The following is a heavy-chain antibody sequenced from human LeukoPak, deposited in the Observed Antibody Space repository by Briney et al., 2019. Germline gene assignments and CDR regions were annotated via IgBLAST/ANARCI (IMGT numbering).Heavy chain of an antibody. CDR2: ISGSSNTI. J-gene: IGHJ3*02. D-gene: IGHD4-17*01. V-gene: IGHV3-48*01. CDR3: GRNDGDEAFDI. CDR1: GFTFSSYS. Sequence: HPGGSLRLSCAASGFTFSSYSMNWVRQAPGKGLEWVSYISGSSNTIYHAVSVEGRFTTPRDNAKNSLYLQMNSLRAEDTAVYYCGRNDGDEAFDIWGQGTMVSVSS.